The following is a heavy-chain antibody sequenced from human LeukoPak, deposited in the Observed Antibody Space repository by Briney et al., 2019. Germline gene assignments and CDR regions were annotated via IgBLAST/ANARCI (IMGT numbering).Heavy chain of an antibody. Sequence: GGSLRLSCAASGFIFSSYEMNWVRQTPGKGLEWISYISSSGSTIYYADSVKGRFTISRDNAENSLYLQMNSLRAEDTAVYYCARVGYYDSSGFWGQGTLVTVSS. V-gene: IGHV3-48*03. D-gene: IGHD3-22*01. J-gene: IGHJ4*02. CDR3: ARVGYYDSSGF. CDR1: GFIFSSYE. CDR2: ISSSGSTI.